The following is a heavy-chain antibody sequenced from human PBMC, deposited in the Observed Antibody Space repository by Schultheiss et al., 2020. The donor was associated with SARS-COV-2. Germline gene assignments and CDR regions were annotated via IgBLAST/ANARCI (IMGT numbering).Heavy chain of an antibody. CDR2: IIPIFGTA. J-gene: IGHJ5*02. D-gene: IGHD6-19*01. Sequence: SVKVSCKASGGPFNSYAFNWVRRAPGQGLEWMGGIIPIFGTANYAQKFQGRVTITADESTSTAYMELSSLRSEDTAVYYCARGFMDRNGWPCLDLWGQGTLVTVSS. V-gene: IGHV1-69*13. CDR3: ARGFMDRNGWPCLDL. CDR1: GGPFNSYA.